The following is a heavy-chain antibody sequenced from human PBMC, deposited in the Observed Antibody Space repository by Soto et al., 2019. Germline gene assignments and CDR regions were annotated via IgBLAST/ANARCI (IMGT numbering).Heavy chain of an antibody. CDR2: ISTTSGHT. J-gene: IGHJ5*02. D-gene: IGHD1-1*01. V-gene: IGHV3-11*03. Sequence: GGSLRLSCVASGFTFSDYFMVWIRQAPGRGLEWVSHISTTSGHTNYAASVKGRFTISRDNAKNSLYLQMSSLRAEDTATYYFARWAGTGSSRRFDPWGQGTLGTGSS. CDR1: GFTFSDYF. CDR3: ARWAGTGSSRRFDP.